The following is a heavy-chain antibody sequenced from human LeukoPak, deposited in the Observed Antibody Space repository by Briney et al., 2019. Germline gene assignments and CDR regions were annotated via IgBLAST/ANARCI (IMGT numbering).Heavy chain of an antibody. Sequence: QSGGSLRLSCAASGFTVSSNYMSWVRQAPGKGLEWVLVIYSGGSTYYADSVKGRFTISRDNSKNTLYLQMNSLRAEDTAVYYCARDLRPSGYYYDSSGGFDYW. V-gene: IGHV3-53*01. CDR2: IYSGGST. J-gene: IGHJ4*01. CDR3: ARDLRPSGYYYDSSGGFDY. D-gene: IGHD3-22*01. CDR1: GFTVSSNY.